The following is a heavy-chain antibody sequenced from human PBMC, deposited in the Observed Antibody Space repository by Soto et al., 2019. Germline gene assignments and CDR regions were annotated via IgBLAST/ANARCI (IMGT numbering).Heavy chain of an antibody. D-gene: IGHD3-16*02. V-gene: IGHV4-34*01. CDR3: ARGRVEGVIHFDY. Sequence: SQTLSLTCAVYGGSFSGYYWSWIRQPPGKGLEWIGEINHSGSTNYNPSLKSRVTISVDTSKNQFSLKLSSVTAADTAVYYCARGRVEGVIHFDYWGQGTLVTVSS. J-gene: IGHJ4*02. CDR2: INHSGST. CDR1: GGSFSGYY.